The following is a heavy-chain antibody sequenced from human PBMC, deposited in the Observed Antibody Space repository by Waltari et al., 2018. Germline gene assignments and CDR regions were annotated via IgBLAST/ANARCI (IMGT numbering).Heavy chain of an antibody. CDR1: GFTFSSYG. D-gene: IGHD3-10*01. CDR2: ISYDGSKK. CDR3: SKEITMVRGVIITWNYYGMDV. Sequence: QVQLVESGGGVVQPGRSLRLSCAASGFTFSSYGMHWVRQAPGKGLEWVAVISYDGSKKDIEDSVKVRFTISVDNSKNTLYLQMNSLRAEDTAVYYCSKEITMVRGVIITWNYYGMDVWGQGTTVTVSS. J-gene: IGHJ6*02. V-gene: IGHV3-30*18.